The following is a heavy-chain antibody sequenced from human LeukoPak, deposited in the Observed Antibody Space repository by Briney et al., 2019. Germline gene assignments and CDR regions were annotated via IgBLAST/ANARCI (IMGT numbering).Heavy chain of an antibody. V-gene: IGHV5-10-1*01. J-gene: IGHJ4*02. CDR1: GYSFTSYW. Sequence: GESLKISCKGSGYSFTSYWISWVRQMPGKGLEWMGRIDPSDSYTNYSPSFQGRVTISADKSISTAYLQWSSLKASDTAMYYCARLNYYGSGSYFVDYWGQGTLVTVSS. CDR2: IDPSDSYT. D-gene: IGHD3-10*01. CDR3: ARLNYYGSGSYFVDY.